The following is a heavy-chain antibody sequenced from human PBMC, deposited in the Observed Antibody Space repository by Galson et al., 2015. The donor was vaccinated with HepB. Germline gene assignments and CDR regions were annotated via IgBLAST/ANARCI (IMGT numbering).Heavy chain of an antibody. D-gene: IGHD2/OR15-2a*01. CDR2: MHPNSGST. CDR3: ARDFLRGSRLGS. CDR1: GDTFTTYD. J-gene: IGHJ5*01. V-gene: IGHV1-8*01. Sequence: SVKVSCKASGDTFTTYDINWVRQAPGQGLEWMGWMHPNSGSTGYAQRFQGRVAMTRNTSISTAYMELSGLRVGDTAVYYCARDFLRGSRLGSWGQGTLVTVSS.